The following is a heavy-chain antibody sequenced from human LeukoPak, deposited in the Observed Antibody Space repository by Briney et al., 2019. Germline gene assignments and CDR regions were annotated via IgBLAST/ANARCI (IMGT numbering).Heavy chain of an antibody. CDR1: GFTFSSYW. Sequence: SGGSLRLSCAASGFTFSSYWMHWVRQAPGKGLVWVSRINSDGSSTSYADPVKGRFTISGDNAKNTLYLQMNSLRAEDTAVYYCARAVAAAGTRYYYYYMDVWGKGTTVTISS. CDR3: ARAVAAAGTRYYYYYMDV. V-gene: IGHV3-74*01. CDR2: INSDGSST. J-gene: IGHJ6*03. D-gene: IGHD6-13*01.